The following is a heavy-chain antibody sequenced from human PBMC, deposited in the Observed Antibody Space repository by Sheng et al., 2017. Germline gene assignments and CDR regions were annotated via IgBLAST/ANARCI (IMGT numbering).Heavy chain of an antibody. D-gene: IGHD2-8*01. CDR1: GYTFTGYY. Sequence: QVQLVQSGAEMKKPGASVKVSCKASGYTFTGYYMHWVRQAPGQGLEWMGRINPNSGGTNYAQKFQGRVTMTRDTSISTAYMELSRLRSDDTAVYYCASGGYCTNGVCSPFDYWAREPWSPSPQ. CDR2: INPNSGGT. CDR3: ASGGYCTNGVCSPFDY. V-gene: IGHV1-2*06. J-gene: IGHJ4*02.